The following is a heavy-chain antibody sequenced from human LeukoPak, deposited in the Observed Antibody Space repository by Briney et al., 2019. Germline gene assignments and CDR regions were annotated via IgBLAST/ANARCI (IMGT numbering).Heavy chain of an antibody. V-gene: IGHV3-33*06. D-gene: IGHD3-22*01. CDR1: GFTFSSYG. CDR3: AKDLDSSGYYYFDY. J-gene: IGHJ4*02. CDR2: IWYDGSNK. Sequence: GGSLRLSCAASGFTFSSYGMHWVRQAPGKGLEWVAVIWYDGSNKYYADSVKGRFTISRDNSKNTLYLQMDSLRAEDTAVYYCAKDLDSSGYYYFDYWGQGTLVTVSS.